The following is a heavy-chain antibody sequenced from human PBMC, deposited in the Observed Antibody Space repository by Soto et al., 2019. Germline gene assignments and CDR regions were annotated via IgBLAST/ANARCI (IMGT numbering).Heavy chain of an antibody. Sequence: QVQLVQSGAEVKKPGASVKVSCKASGYSFTTSYMHRVRQAPGQGLEWMGIINANGGTTNYAQKFQGRVTMTRDTSTSTVYMELSSLRSDDTAVYFCARGLYGDEIDPWGQGTLVTVSS. J-gene: IGHJ5*02. V-gene: IGHV1-46*03. D-gene: IGHD4-17*01. CDR1: GYSFTTSY. CDR2: INANGGTT. CDR3: ARGLYGDEIDP.